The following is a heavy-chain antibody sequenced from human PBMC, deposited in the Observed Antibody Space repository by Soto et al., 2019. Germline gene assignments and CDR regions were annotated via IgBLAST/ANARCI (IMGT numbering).Heavy chain of an antibody. Sequence: ASVKVSCKASGYTFTSYYMHWVRQAPGQGLEWMGIINPSGGSTSYAQKFQGRVTMTRDTSTSTVYMELSSLRSEDTAVYYCARGPQAITIFGVVTGPFDPWGQGTLVTVSS. J-gene: IGHJ5*02. D-gene: IGHD3-3*01. CDR3: ARGPQAITIFGVVTGPFDP. CDR1: GYTFTSYY. V-gene: IGHV1-46*01. CDR2: INPSGGST.